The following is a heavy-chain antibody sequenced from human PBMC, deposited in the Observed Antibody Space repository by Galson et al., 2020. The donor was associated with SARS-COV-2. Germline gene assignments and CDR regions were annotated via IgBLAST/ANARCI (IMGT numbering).Heavy chain of an antibody. CDR3: ARGAGAWFGELLDY. CDR2: LNTNTGNP. D-gene: IGHD3-10*01. CDR1: GYTFNNYA. V-gene: IGHV7-4-1*02. Sequence: ASVKVSCKASGYTFNNYALNWVRQAPGQELEWMAWLNTNTGNPTYAQDFTGRFVFSLDTSVSTAYLQINSLKAEDTAVYYCARGAGAWFGELLDYWGQGTLVTVSS. J-gene: IGHJ4*02.